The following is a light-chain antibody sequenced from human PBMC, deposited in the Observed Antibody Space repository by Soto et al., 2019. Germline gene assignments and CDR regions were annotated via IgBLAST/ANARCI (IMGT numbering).Light chain of an antibody. CDR1: QSISSW. CDR2: DAS. V-gene: IGKV1-5*01. J-gene: IGKJ1*01. CDR3: QEYTTYSRT. Sequence: DIQMTQSPSTLSASVGDRVTITCRASQSISSWLAWYQQKPRKAPKVLIYDASTLESGFPSRFSGGGSGTEFTLTITCLQPDDFATYYCQEYTTYSRTFGQGNKVDIK.